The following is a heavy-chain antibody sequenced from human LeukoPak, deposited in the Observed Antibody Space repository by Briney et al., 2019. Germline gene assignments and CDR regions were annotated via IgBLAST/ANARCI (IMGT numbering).Heavy chain of an antibody. CDR2: IIPIFGTA. V-gene: IGHV1-69*05. CDR3: AAIFGVVKSRYMDV. J-gene: IGHJ6*03. CDR1: GGTFSSYA. D-gene: IGHD3-3*01. Sequence: GASVKVSCKASGGTFSSYAISWVRQAPGQGLEWMRGIIPIFGTANYAQKFQGRVTITTDESTSTAYMELSSLRSEDTAVYYCAAIFGVVKSRYMDVWGKGTTVTVSS.